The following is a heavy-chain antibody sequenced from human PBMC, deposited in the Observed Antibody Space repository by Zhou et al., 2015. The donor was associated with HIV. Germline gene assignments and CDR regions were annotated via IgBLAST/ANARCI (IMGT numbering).Heavy chain of an antibody. CDR3: ARGRGTSTSWGREPVHS. CDR1: GGTFSTYG. V-gene: IGHV1-69*06. J-gene: IGHJ4*02. CDR2: IIPILGTT. D-gene: IGHD2-2*01. Sequence: QVQLVQSGAEVKKPGSSVKVSCRASGGTFSTYGISWVRQAPGQGLEWMGGIIPILGTTKYAQKFQGRVTITADRSTSTAYMDLRSLRLEDTAVYYCARGRGTSTSWGREPVHSWGQGTQVIVSS.